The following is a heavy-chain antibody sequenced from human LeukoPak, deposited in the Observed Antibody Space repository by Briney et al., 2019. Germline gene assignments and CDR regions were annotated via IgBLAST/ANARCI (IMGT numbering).Heavy chain of an antibody. CDR3: ARIRDGYRISTSCRGAFDI. CDR2: IKQDGSEK. J-gene: IGHJ3*02. Sequence: PGGSLRLSCAASGFAFGSYWMSWVRQAPGKGLEWVANIKQDGSEKYYVDSVKGRSTISRDNAKNSLYLQMNSLRAEDTAVYYCARIRDGYRISTSCRGAFDIWGQGTVVTVSS. V-gene: IGHV3-7*01. CDR1: GFAFGSYW. D-gene: IGHD2-2*03.